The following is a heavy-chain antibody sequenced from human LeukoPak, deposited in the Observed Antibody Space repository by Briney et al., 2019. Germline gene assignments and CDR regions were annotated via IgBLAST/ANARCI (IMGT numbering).Heavy chain of an antibody. D-gene: IGHD6-19*01. Sequence: GGSLRLSCAASGFTFSSHGMNWVRQAPGKGLEWVSAISGSGGSTYYADSVKGRFTISRDNSKNTMFLQMNSLRAEDTAVYYCAKRRASSGYYAAFDIWGQGTMVTVSS. CDR1: GFTFSSHG. CDR2: ISGSGGST. CDR3: AKRRASSGYYAAFDI. V-gene: IGHV3-23*01. J-gene: IGHJ3*02.